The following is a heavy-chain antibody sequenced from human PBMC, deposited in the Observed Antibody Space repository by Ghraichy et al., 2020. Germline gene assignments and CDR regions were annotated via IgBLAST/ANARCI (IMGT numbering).Heavy chain of an antibody. CDR1: GGSFSGYY. Sequence: SQTLSLTCAVYGGSFSGYYWSWIRQPPGKGLEWIGEINHSGSTNYNPSLKSRVTISVDTSKNQFSLKLSSVTAADTAVYYCARDAAHDHDAFDIWGQGTMVTVSS. D-gene: IGHD2-2*01. J-gene: IGHJ3*02. CDR3: ARDAAHDHDAFDI. CDR2: INHSGST. V-gene: IGHV4-34*01.